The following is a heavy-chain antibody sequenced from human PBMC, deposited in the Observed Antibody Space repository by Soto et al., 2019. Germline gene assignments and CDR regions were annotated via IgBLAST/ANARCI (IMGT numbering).Heavy chain of an antibody. Sequence: GGSLRLSCAASGFTFSNSWMSWVRQAPGKGLEWVANIKEDGSEKDYVDPVKGRFTITRDNAKNSLYLQMNNLRAEDTAVYFCTRKRFGMDVWGQGTTVTDSS. V-gene: IGHV3-7*03. CDR3: TRKRFGMDV. J-gene: IGHJ6*02. CDR1: GFTFSNSW. CDR2: IKEDGSEK.